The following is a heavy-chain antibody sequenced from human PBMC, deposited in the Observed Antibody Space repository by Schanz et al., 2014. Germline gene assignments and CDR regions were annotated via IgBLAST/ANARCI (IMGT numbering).Heavy chain of an antibody. CDR1: GFTFSSYA. CDR3: ARGGPAYYFDD. CDR2: IGNGGVTI. V-gene: IGHV3-48*01. J-gene: IGHJ4*02. Sequence: EVQLVESGGGVVQPGRSLRLSCAASGFTFSSYAMSWVRQAPGKGLEWVSYIGNGGVTIYYADSVKGRFTISRDNSKNTVHLQMNSLRAEDTAVYYCARGGPAYYFDDWGQGTLVTVSS.